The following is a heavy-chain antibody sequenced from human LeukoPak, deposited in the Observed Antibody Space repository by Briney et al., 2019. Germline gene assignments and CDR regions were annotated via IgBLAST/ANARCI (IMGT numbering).Heavy chain of an antibody. CDR2: ISSSGSTI. D-gene: IGHD3-10*02. Sequence: GGSLRLSCAASGFTFSSYEMNWVRQDPENGLEWVSYISSSGSTIYYADSVKGRSTISRDNAKNSLYLQMNSLRAEDTAVYYCAELGITMIGGVWGKGTTVTISS. CDR3: AELGITMIGGV. CDR1: GFTFSSYE. V-gene: IGHV3-48*03. J-gene: IGHJ6*04.